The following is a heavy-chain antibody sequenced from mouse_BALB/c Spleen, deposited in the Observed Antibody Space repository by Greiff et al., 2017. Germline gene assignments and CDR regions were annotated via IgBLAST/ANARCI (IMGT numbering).Heavy chain of an antibody. Sequence: QVQLQQSGAELARPGASVKLSCKASGYTFTSYWMQWVKQRPGQGLEWIGAIYPGDGDTRYTQKFKGKATLTADKSSSTAYMQLSSLASEDSAVYYCTRWDDCPYYFDYWGQGTTLTVSS. CDR2: IYPGDGDT. CDR3: TRWDDCPYYFDY. D-gene: IGHD2-4*01. J-gene: IGHJ2*01. CDR1: GYTFTSYW. V-gene: IGHV1-87*01.